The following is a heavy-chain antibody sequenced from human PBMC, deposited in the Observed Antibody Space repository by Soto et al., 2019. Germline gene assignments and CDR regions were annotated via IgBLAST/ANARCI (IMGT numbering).Heavy chain of an antibody. V-gene: IGHV1-69*13. CDR1: GGTFSSYA. J-gene: IGHJ6*02. CDR3: ARGREMATIHGMDV. Sequence: SVKVSCKASGGTFSSYAISWVRQAPGQGLEWMGGIIPIFGTANYAQKFQGRVTITADESTSTAYMELSSLRSEDTAVYYSARGREMATIHGMDVWGQGTTVTVSS. D-gene: IGHD5-12*01. CDR2: IIPIFGTA.